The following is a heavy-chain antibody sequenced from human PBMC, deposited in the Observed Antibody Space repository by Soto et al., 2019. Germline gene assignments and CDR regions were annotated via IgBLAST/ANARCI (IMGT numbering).Heavy chain of an antibody. CDR3: ASHIAAGTQIYYYYGMDV. J-gene: IGHJ6*02. CDR1: GGSFDGHA. CDR2: IVTFFKGT. V-gene: IGHV1-69*13. Sequence: SVKVSCKASGGSFDGHAISWVRQAPGQGLEWMGGIVTFFKGTRYAQKFQDRVTITADDSTSTAYMDLYSLKPEDTAVYYCASHIAAGTQIYYYYGMDVWGQGTTVTVSS. D-gene: IGHD6-13*01.